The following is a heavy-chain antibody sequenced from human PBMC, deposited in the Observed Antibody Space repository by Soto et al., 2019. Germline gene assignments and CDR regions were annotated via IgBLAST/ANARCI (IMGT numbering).Heavy chain of an antibody. CDR1: GGSISSSSYY. J-gene: IGHJ6*03. Sequence: PSETLSLTCTVSGGSISSSSYYWGWIRQPPGKGLEWIGSIYYSGSTYYNPSLKSRVTISVDTSKNQFSLKLSSVTAADTAVYYCARTLYYDFWSGYLKKGYMDFWGKGTTVTVSS. V-gene: IGHV4-39*01. CDR3: ARTLYYDFWSGYLKKGYMDF. CDR2: IYYSGST. D-gene: IGHD3-3*01.